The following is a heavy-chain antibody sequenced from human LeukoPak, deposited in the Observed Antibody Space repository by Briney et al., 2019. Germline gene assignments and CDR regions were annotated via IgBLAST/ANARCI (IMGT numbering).Heavy chain of an antibody. Sequence: GESLRLSCTASGFTFSDYWMSWVRQAPGKGLEWVSYISSSSSTIYYADSVKGRFTISRDNSKNTLYLQMNSLRAEDTAVYYCAKDDPIGDYFDYWGQGTLVTVSS. CDR1: GFTFSDYW. V-gene: IGHV3-48*01. CDR2: ISSSSSTI. D-gene: IGHD3-3*01. CDR3: AKDDPIGDYFDY. J-gene: IGHJ4*02.